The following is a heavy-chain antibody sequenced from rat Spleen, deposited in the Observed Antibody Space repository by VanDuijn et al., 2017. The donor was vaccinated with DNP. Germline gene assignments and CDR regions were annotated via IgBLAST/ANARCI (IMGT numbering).Heavy chain of an antibody. Sequence: EVQLVESGGGLVQPGRSLKLSCAASGFTFSKYGMAWVRQAPTKGLEWVASISTVGDNAYYRDSVKGRFTISRDNAKNTQYLQMGSLRSEDTATYYCARDRLGGNALDAWGQGTSVTVSS. CDR2: ISTVGDNA. J-gene: IGHJ4*01. CDR1: GFTFSKYG. V-gene: IGHV5S13*01. CDR3: ARDRLGGNALDA. D-gene: IGHD5-1*01.